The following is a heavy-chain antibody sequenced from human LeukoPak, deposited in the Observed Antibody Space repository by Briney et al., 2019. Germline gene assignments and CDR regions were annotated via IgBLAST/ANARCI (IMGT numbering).Heavy chain of an antibody. CDR3: ATGSYYYDSGVYHQVEAFDI. CDR2: INPHSGET. CDR1: GGYY. J-gene: IGHJ3*02. V-gene: IGHV1-2*02. D-gene: IGHD3-22*01. Sequence: ASVKVSCKASGGYYMHRVRQAAGQGLAWMGWINPHSGETNYAQKFQCRVTMTRDTSISTAYMELSSLRSDDTAVYYCATGSYYYDSGVYHQVEAFDIWGQETMVTVSS.